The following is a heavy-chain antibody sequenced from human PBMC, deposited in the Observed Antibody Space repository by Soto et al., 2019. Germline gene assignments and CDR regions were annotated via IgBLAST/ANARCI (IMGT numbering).Heavy chain of an antibody. J-gene: IGHJ6*02. CDR1: GDNFTKNV. Sequence: SVKVSCKTSGDNFTKNVFTWVRQAPGQGLEWMGGTIPAHGKTHNTEKFQGRVTITVDDATRTVYVEVRDLTSAATAIYYCARGPFRPSAMDVWGQGTTVTVSS. V-gene: IGHV1-69*10. D-gene: IGHD3-10*01. CDR2: TIPAHGKT. CDR3: ARGPFRPSAMDV.